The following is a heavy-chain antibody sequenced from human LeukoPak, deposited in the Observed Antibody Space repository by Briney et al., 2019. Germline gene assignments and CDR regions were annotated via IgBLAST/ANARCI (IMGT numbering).Heavy chain of an antibody. CDR3: ARRRSSSSSGFWGY. Sequence: SETLSLTCTVSGGSISSSSYYWGWTRQPPGKGLEWIGSIYYSGSTYYNPSLKSRVTISVDTSKNQFSLKLSSVTAADTAVYYCARRRSSSSSGFWGYWGQGTLVTVSS. J-gene: IGHJ4*02. CDR1: GGSISSSSYY. CDR2: IYYSGST. V-gene: IGHV4-39*01. D-gene: IGHD6-6*01.